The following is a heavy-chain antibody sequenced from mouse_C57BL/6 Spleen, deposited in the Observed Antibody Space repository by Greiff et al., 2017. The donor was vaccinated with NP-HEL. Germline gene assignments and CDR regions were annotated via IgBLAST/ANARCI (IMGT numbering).Heavy chain of an antibody. J-gene: IGHJ4*01. CDR2: INPNNGGT. D-gene: IGHD2-4*01. V-gene: IGHV1-26*01. Sequence: EVQLQQSGPELVKPGASVKISCKASGYTFTDYYMNWVKQSHGKSLEWIGDINPNNGGTSYNQKFKGKATLTVDKSSSTAYMELRSLTSEDSAVYYCARCDYSWSYAMDYWGQGTSVTVSS. CDR1: GYTFTDYY. CDR3: ARCDYSWSYAMDY.